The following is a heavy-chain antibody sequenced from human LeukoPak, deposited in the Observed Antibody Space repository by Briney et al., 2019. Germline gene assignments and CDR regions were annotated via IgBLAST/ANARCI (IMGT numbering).Heavy chain of an antibody. CDR1: GYTFTSYG. J-gene: IGHJ4*02. V-gene: IGHV1-2*04. CDR2: INPNSGGT. D-gene: IGHD4-17*01. Sequence: ASVKVSCKASGYTFTSYGISWVRQAPGQGLEWMGWINPNSGGTNYAQKFQGWVTMTRDTSISTAYKELSRLRSDDTAVYYCARDHGYGDYVFDYWGQGTLVTVSS. CDR3: ARDHGYGDYVFDY.